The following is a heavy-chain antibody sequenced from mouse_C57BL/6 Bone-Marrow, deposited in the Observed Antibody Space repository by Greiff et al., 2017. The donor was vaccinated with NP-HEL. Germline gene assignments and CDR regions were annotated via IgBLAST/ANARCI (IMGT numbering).Heavy chain of an antibody. V-gene: IGHV1-15*01. J-gene: IGHJ2*01. CDR3: TRIYYYGSVDY. CDR1: GYTFTDYE. CDR2: IDPETGGT. Sequence: VKVVESGAELVRPGASVTLSCKASGYTFTDYEMHWVKQTPVHGLEWIGAIDPETGGTAYNQKFKGKAILTADKSSSTAYMELRSLTSEDSAVYYCTRIYYYGSVDYWGQGTTLTVSS. D-gene: IGHD1-1*01.